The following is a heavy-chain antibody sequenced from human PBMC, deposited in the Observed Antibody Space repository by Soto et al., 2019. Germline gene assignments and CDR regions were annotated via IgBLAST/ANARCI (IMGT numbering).Heavy chain of an antibody. D-gene: IGHD6-6*01. CDR3: ARDFEKYSSSSGLGVSFDY. V-gene: IGHV3-33*01. Sequence: PGGSLRLSCAASGFTFSSYGMHWVRQAPGKGLEWVAVIWYDGSNKYYADSVKGRFTISRDNSKNTLYLQMNSLRAEDTAVYYCARDFEKYSSSSGLGVSFDYWGQGTLVTVSS. J-gene: IGHJ4*02. CDR1: GFTFSSYG. CDR2: IWYDGSNK.